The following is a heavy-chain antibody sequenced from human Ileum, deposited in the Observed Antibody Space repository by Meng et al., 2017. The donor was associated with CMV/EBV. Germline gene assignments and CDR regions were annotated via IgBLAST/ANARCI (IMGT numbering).Heavy chain of an antibody. Sequence: GSLRLSCAVYGGSFSGYYWSWIRQPPGKGLEWIGEINHSGSTNYNPSLRSRVPISVDTSKNQFSRKLSSVTAADTAVYYCAGGYIVVVPAANKNSGVFDYWGQGTLVTVSS. J-gene: IGHJ4*02. CDR3: AGGYIVVVPAANKNSGVFDY. CDR2: INHSGST. V-gene: IGHV4-34*01. CDR1: GGSFSGYY. D-gene: IGHD2-2*01.